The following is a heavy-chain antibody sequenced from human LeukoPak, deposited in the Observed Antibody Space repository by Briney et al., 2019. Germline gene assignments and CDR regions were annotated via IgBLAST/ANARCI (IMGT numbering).Heavy chain of an antibody. CDR2: IKQDGSEK. CDR1: GGSISSSSYY. D-gene: IGHD4-23*01. Sequence: ETLSLTCTVSGGSISSSSYYWGWIRQPPGKGLEWVANIKQDGSEKYYVDSVKGRFTISRDNAKNSLYLQMNSLRAEDTAVYYCAREGVTDAFDIWGQGTMVTVSS. CDR3: AREGVTDAFDI. V-gene: IGHV3-7*01. J-gene: IGHJ3*02.